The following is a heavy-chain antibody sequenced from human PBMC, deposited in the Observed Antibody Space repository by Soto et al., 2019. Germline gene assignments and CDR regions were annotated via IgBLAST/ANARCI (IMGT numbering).Heavy chain of an antibody. CDR1: GGSITSYNSY. V-gene: IGHV4-39*01. CDR3: ARQVFDISIGHYVSIFYFDY. D-gene: IGHD3-9*01. J-gene: IGHJ4*02. CDR2: MYYGGNT. Sequence: PSETLSLTCSVSGGSITSYNSYWGWIRQPPGKGLEWIGSMYYGGNTYHNPSLNSRVTIAVDTSMNQFSLKLSSVTAADTAIYYCARQVFDISIGHYVSIFYFDYWGQGSLVTVSS.